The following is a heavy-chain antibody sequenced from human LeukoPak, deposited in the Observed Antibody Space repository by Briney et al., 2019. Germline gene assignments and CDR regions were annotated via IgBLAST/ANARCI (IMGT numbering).Heavy chain of an antibody. CDR2: INHSGST. V-gene: IGHV4-34*01. Sequence: PSETLSLTCAVYGGSFSGYYWSWIRQPPGKGLEWIGEINHSGSTNYNPSLKSRVTISVDTSKNQFSLKLSSVTAADTAVYYCARGPASPRPLDVWGKGTTVTVSS. CDR1: GGSFSGYY. CDR3: ARGPASPRPLDV. J-gene: IGHJ6*04.